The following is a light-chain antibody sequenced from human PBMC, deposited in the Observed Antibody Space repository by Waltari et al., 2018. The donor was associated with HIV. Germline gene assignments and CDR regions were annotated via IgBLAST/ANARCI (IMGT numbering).Light chain of an antibody. Sequence: QSALTQPRSVSGSPRQPVTISRTGTRSDVGGYNYVSWYQRTPVKAPKLMIYDVNNRPSGVPDRFAGSKSGNTASLTISGLQTEDEADYYCYSYAGSYTSVFGTGTTVTVL. CDR1: RSDVGGYNY. V-gene: IGLV2-11*01. J-gene: IGLJ1*01. CDR2: DVN. CDR3: YSYAGSYTSV.